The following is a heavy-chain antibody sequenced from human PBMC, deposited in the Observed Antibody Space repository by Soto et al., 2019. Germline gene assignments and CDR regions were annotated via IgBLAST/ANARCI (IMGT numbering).Heavy chain of an antibody. J-gene: IGHJ3*02. CDR1: GFTFSSYG. CDR2: ISYDGSNK. D-gene: IGHD6-13*01. V-gene: IGHV3-30*18. Sequence: GGSLRLSCAASGFTFSSYGMHWVRQAPGKGLEWVAVISYDGSNKYYADSVKGRFTISRDNSKNTLYLQMNSLRAEDTAVYYCAKASLATGYSSSWYESGAFDIWGQGTMVTVSS. CDR3: AKASLATGYSSSWYESGAFDI.